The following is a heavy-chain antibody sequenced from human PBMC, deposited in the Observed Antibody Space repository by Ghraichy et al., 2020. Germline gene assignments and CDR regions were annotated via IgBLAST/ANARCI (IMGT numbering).Heavy chain of an antibody. CDR3: VRDRTVAGTGPHFDY. J-gene: IGHJ4*02. CDR2: IHPDGSDT. V-gene: IGHV3-74*01. D-gene: IGHD6-13*01. Sequence: LSLTCAVSGFTLSGDWMHWVRQAPGKGLVWVSRIHPDGSDTTYADSVKGRFTISRDNAENMVYLQMNSLRAEDAAVYYCVRDRTVAGTGPHFDYWGQGTLVTVSS. CDR1: GFTLSGDW.